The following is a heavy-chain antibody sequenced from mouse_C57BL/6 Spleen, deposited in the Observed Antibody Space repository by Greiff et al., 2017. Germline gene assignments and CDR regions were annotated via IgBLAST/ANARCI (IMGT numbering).Heavy chain of an antibody. D-gene: IGHD1-1*01. V-gene: IGHV1-67*01. J-gene: IGHJ1*03. Sequence: VQLQQSGPELVRPGVSVKISCKGSGYTFTDYAMHWVKQSHAKSLEWIGVISTYYGDASYNQKFKDKATMTVDKSSSTAYIELARLTSEDSAVYYCARSPYYGSSNSYWYFDVWGTGTTVTVSS. CDR2: ISTYYGDA. CDR1: GYTFTDYA. CDR3: ARSPYYGSSNSYWYFDV.